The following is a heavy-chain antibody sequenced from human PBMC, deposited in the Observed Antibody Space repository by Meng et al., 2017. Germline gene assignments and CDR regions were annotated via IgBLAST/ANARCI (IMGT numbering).Heavy chain of an antibody. CDR1: GYTFTGYY. CDR3: ARVTSVGATNWFDP. J-gene: IGHJ5*02. V-gene: IGHV1-2*02. CDR2: INPNSGGT. D-gene: IGHD1-26*01. Sequence: ASVKVSCRASGYTFTGYYMHWVRQAPGQGLEWMGWINPNSGGTNYAQKLQGRVTMTTDTSTSTAYMELRSLRSDDTAVYYCARVTSVGATNWFDPWGQGTLVTVSS.